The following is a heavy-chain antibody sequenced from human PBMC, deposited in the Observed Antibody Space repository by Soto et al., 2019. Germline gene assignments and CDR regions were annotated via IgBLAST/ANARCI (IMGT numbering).Heavy chain of an antibody. CDR1: GGSISGGDYY. CDR3: ARVREGSAGNYYYYGMDV. CDR2: IYYSGST. Sequence: SETLSLTCTVSGGSISGGDYYWNWIRQHPGKGLEWIGYIYYSGSTYYNPSLKSRLTISVDTSKNQFSLKLSSVTAEDTAVYYCARVREGSAGNYYYYGMDVWGQGTTVTVSS. J-gene: IGHJ6*02. V-gene: IGHV4-31*03.